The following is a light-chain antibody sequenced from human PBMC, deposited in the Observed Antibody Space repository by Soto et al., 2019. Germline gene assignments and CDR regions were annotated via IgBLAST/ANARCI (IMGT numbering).Light chain of an antibody. V-gene: IGKV3-15*01. CDR2: GAS. J-gene: IGKJ1*01. CDR1: QTVGSN. Sequence: EIVMTQSPATLSVSPGERATLSCRASQTVGSNLAWYQQKPGQVPRHLIYGASTRATGVPARFSGSGSGTEFTLTISSLKSEDFAVYYCQQYNNWPRTFGQGTKVEIK. CDR3: QQYNNWPRT.